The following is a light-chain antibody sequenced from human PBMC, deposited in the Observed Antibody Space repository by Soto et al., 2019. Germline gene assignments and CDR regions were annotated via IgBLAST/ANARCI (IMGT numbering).Light chain of an antibody. CDR2: EVS. CDR1: SSDVGGYNY. J-gene: IGLJ1*01. CDR3: SPYTSSSTHV. Sequence: QSVLTQPASVSGSPGQSITISCTGTSSDVGGYNYVSWYQQHPGKAPKLMIYEVSNRPSGVSNRFSGSKSGNTASLTISGLQAEGEADYYCSPYTSSSTHVFGTGTKSPS. V-gene: IGLV2-14*01.